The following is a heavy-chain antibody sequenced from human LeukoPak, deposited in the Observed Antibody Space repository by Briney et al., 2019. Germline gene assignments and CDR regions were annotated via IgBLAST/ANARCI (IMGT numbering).Heavy chain of an antibody. CDR2: VYYTGST. CDR3: ARYMRDSGTYDFDY. D-gene: IGHD3-3*01. CDR1: GASISGYY. V-gene: IGHV4-59*13. Sequence: SETLSLTCSVSGASISGYYWSWIRQTPGKGLEWIGYVYYTGSTNYNPSLQSRVTITVDTSNNQFSLNLRSVIAADTAVYYCARYMRDSGTYDFDYWGQGTLVTVSS. J-gene: IGHJ4*02.